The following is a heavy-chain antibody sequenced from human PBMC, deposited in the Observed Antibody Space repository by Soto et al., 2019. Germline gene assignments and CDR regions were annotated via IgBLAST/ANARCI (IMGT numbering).Heavy chain of an antibody. CDR2: IFYSGST. V-gene: IGHV4-39*07. Sequence: SKTPSLTCTVSGDSISSSIYYWGWIRQPPGKGLEWIGSIFYSGSTYYNPSLQSRVTISVDTSRNQFSLKLTSVTAVDTAVYYCARREIQGPIDYWGQG. CDR1: GDSISSSIYY. J-gene: IGHJ4*02. CDR3: ARREIQGPIDY. D-gene: IGHD1-26*01.